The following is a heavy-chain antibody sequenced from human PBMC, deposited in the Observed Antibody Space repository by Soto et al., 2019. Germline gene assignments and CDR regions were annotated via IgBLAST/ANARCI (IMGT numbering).Heavy chain of an antibody. Sequence: GGSLRLSCAASGFTFSSYAMSWVRQAPGKGLEWVSAISGSGGSTYYADSVKGRFTISRDNSKNTLYLQMNSLRAEDTAVYYCAKASYYYKSYYGMDVWGQGTTVTVSS. CDR2: ISGSGGST. J-gene: IGHJ6*02. D-gene: IGHD3-10*01. V-gene: IGHV3-23*01. CDR1: GFTFSSYA. CDR3: AKASYYYKSYYGMDV.